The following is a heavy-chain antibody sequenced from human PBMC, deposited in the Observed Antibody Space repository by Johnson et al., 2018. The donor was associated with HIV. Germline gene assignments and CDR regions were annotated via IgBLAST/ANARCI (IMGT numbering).Heavy chain of an antibody. J-gene: IGHJ3*02. CDR2: ISYDGSNK. D-gene: IGHD5-12*01. V-gene: IGHV3-30*18. Sequence: QVQLVESGGGLVKPGGSLRLSCAASGFTFSSYGMHWVRQAPGTGLECVSVISYDGSNKYYADSVKGRFTISRDNSKNTLYLQMSSLRAEDTAVYYCAKGRGLGARGAFDIWGQGTMVTVSS. CDR3: AKGRGLGARGAFDI. CDR1: GFTFSSYG.